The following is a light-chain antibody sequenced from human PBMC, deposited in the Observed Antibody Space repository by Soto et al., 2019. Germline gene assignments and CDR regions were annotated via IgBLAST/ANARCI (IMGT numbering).Light chain of an antibody. CDR2: YDS. J-gene: IGLJ7*01. CDR3: QVWDSSSDQHAV. Sequence: SYELTQPPSVSVAPGKTARITCGGNNIGSKTVHWYQQKPSQAPVLVIYYDSDRPSGIPERFSGSNSGNTATLTISRVEAGDEADYYCQVWDSSSDQHAVFGGGTQLTVL. CDR1: NIGSKT. V-gene: IGLV3-21*04.